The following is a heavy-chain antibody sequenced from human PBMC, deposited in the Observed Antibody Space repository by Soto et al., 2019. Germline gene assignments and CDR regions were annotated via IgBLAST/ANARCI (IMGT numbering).Heavy chain of an antibody. CDR1: GGPISSSSYY. D-gene: IGHD3-10*01. Sequence: SETLSLTCTVSGGPISSSSYYWGWIRQPPGKGLEWIGSIYYSGSTYYNPSLKSRVTISVDTSKNQFSLRLSSVTAADTAVYYCAWSGVSETFYYGSGSYEDYWGQGTLVTVSS. CDR2: IYYSGST. J-gene: IGHJ4*02. V-gene: IGHV4-39*01. CDR3: AWSGVSETFYYGSGSYEDY.